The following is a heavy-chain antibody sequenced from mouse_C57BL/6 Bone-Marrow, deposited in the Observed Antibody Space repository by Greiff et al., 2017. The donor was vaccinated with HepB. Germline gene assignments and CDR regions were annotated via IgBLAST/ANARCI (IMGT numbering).Heavy chain of an antibody. V-gene: IGHV1-63*01. J-gene: IGHJ1*03. CDR2: IYPGGGYT. Sequence: VKLVESGAELVRPGTSVKMSCKASGYTFTNYWIGWAKQRPGHGLEWIGDIYPGGGYTNYNEKFKGKATLTADKSSSTAYMQFSSLTSEDSAIYYCARDYYGSTFDVWGTGTTVTVSS. CDR1: GYTFTNYW. D-gene: IGHD1-1*01. CDR3: ARDYYGSTFDV.